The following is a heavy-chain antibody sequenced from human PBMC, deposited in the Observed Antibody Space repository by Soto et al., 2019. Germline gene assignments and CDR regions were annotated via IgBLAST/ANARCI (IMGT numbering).Heavy chain of an antibody. CDR1: GGSISSGDYY. J-gene: IGHJ1*01. Sequence: PSETLSLTCTVSGGSISSGDYYWSWIRQPPGKGLEWIGYIYYSGSTYYNPSLKSRVTISVDTSKNQFSLKLSSVTAADTAVYYCAGTPYYDSSGYPVPSHWGQGTLVTVSS. CDR3: AGTPYYDSSGYPVPSH. V-gene: IGHV4-30-4*01. D-gene: IGHD3-22*01. CDR2: IYYSGST.